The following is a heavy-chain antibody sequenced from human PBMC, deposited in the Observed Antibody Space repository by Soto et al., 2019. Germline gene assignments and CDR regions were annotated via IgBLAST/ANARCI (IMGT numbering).Heavy chain of an antibody. V-gene: IGHV2-5*02. CDR2: IYWDDDE. Sequence: QITLKESGPTLVKPTQTLTLTCTFSGFSLTTRGVGVGWIRQPPGKALEWLALIYWDDDEGYSPSLKSRSTITKDTSKNQVVLTMTTMDPVDTATYYCAHRPRGYSCHFDYWGQGTLVTVSS. J-gene: IGHJ4*02. D-gene: IGHD5-18*01. CDR1: GFSLTTRGVG. CDR3: AHRPRGYSCHFDY.